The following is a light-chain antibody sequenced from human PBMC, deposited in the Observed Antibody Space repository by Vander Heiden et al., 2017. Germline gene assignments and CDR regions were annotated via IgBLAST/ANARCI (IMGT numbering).Light chain of an antibody. CDR1: SSSVVSST. CDR2: SNN. J-gene: IGLJ2*01. V-gene: IGLV1-44*01. CDR3: SACADSINSTVV. Sequence: QPVLTHPPASSATPGQRVTISCSASSSSVVSSTVTLSQQLPGPAHKLPLDSNNQRTSAAPDRFSFSKSGTGDSPALTGPESEDEAEDDYSACADSINSTVVFGGGTKLTVL.